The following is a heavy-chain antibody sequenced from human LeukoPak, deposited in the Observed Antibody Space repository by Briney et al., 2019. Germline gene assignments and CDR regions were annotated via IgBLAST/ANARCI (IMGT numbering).Heavy chain of an antibody. Sequence: ASVKVSCKASGYTFTSYGISWVRQAPGQGLEWMGWISAYNGNTNYAQKLQGRVTMTTDTSTSTAYMELRSLRSDDTAVYYRARDQAVLSPFDYWGQGTLVTVSS. CDR1: GYTFTSYG. CDR2: ISAYNGNT. D-gene: IGHD2/OR15-2a*01. CDR3: ARDQAVLSPFDY. V-gene: IGHV1-18*01. J-gene: IGHJ4*02.